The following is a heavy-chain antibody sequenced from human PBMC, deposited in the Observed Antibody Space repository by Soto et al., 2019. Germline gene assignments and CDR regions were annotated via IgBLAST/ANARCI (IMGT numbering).Heavy chain of an antibody. Sequence: QVQLQESGPGLVKPSETLSLTCTVSGGSISSYYWSWIRQPPGKGLEWIGYIYYSGSTNYNPSLKTRITISVDTSKDQISLKLSSVTVADTAVYYWARDRGVRRDGDNYRAGWFDPWGQGTLVTVSS. CDR2: IYYSGST. D-gene: IGHD3-10*01. J-gene: IGHJ5*02. CDR3: ARDRGVRRDGDNYRAGWFDP. CDR1: GGSISSYY. V-gene: IGHV4-59*01.